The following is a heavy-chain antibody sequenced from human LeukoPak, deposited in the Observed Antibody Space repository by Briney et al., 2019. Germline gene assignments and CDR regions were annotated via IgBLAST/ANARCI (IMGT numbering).Heavy chain of an antibody. J-gene: IGHJ4*02. D-gene: IGHD5-12*01. CDR3: ARDGPGVVAANYYFDY. CDR1: GGSISSSF. CDR2: IYASGTT. V-gene: IGHV4-4*07. Sequence: ASETLSLTCTVSGGSISSSFWSWMRQPAGKGLEWIGRIYASGTTHYNPSLQSRVTMSLDTSKNQFSLKLNSVTAADTAVYYCARDGPGVVAANYYFDYWVQGTLVTVSS.